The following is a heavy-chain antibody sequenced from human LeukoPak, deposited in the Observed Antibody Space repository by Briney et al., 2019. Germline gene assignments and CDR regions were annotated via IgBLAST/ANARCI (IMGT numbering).Heavy chain of an antibody. D-gene: IGHD1-26*01. CDR1: GFTFADYA. Sequence: GGSLRLSCAASGFTFADYAMHWVPQAPGKGLEWVSGISWSSDRIDYADSVRVRFTISRDNDKNSLYLQMHSLRAEDMYFYYSGKGAGSYPPQCVDYWGQGTPVTASS. J-gene: IGHJ4*02. CDR2: ISWSSDRI. V-gene: IGHV3-9*03. CDR3: GKGAGSYPPQCVDY.